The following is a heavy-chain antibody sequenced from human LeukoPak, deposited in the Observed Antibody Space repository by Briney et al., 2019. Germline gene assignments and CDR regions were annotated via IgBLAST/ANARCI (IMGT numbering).Heavy chain of an antibody. CDR1: GFTLNSYL. D-gene: IGHD1-14*01. CDR3: ARSNPNRNALDL. Sequence: GGSLRLSCAASGFTLNSYLMSWVRQAPGRGLEWVANIKKDGSEENYLDSVKGRFAVSRDNAKNSLYLQMNSLRGEDTAVYYCARSNPNRNALDLWGQGTMVTISS. CDR2: IKKDGSEE. J-gene: IGHJ3*01. V-gene: IGHV3-7*01.